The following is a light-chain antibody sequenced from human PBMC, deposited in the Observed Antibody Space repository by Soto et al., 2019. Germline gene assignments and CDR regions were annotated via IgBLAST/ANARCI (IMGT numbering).Light chain of an antibody. CDR2: EVT. Sequence: QSALTQPVSVSGSPGQSITISCTGSSSDVGAYYFVSWYQHSPGKAPKLILYEVTTRPSGISSRFSGSKSGNTASLTISGLQADDEAYYYCSSYTSTNTPYVFGTGTKLTVL. V-gene: IGLV2-14*01. J-gene: IGLJ1*01. CDR1: SSDVGAYYF. CDR3: SSYTSTNTPYV.